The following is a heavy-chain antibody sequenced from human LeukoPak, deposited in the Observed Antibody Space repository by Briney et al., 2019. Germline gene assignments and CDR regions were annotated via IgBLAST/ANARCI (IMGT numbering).Heavy chain of an antibody. Sequence: GRSLRLSCAASGFTFSSYGMHWVRQAPGKGLEWVAVISYDGSNKYYADSVKGRFTISRDNSKNTLYLQMNSLRAEDTAVYYCAKDRRKLIDYWGQGTLVTVSS. J-gene: IGHJ4*02. D-gene: IGHD1-26*01. CDR1: GFTFSSYG. CDR3: AKDRRKLIDY. CDR2: ISYDGSNK. V-gene: IGHV3-30*18.